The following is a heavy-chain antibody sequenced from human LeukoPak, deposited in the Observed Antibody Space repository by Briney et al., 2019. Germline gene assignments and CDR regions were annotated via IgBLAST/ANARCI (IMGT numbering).Heavy chain of an antibody. J-gene: IGHJ4*02. CDR3: ARRRGDGYNSRAAFRGAQRGFDY. CDR2: IYYSGST. Sequence: SETLSLTCTVSGGSISSSSYYWGWIRQPPGKGLEWIGSIYYSGSTYYNPSLKSRVTISVDTSKNQFSLKLSSVTAADTAVYYCARRRGDGYNSRAAFRGAQRGFDYWSQGTLVTVSS. D-gene: IGHD5-24*01. V-gene: IGHV4-39*07. CDR1: GGSISSSSYY.